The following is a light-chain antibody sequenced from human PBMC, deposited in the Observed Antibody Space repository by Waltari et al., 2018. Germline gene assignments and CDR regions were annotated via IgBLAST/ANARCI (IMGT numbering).Light chain of an antibody. CDR3: LQHKALPLT. V-gene: IGKV2-40*01. CDR1: QTLLHSDGYTY. J-gene: IGKJ4*01. CDR2: GGS. Sequence: DIVMTQTPLSLPVTPGEPASIPCRSSQTLLHSDGYTYLDWFLQRPGQSPQLLIYGGSNRASGVPDRFSGSGSGTDFTLRISNVEAEDVGIYYCLQHKALPLTFGGGTKVEIK.